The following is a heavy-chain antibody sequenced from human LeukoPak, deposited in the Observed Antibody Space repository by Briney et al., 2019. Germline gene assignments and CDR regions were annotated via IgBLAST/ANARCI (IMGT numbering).Heavy chain of an antibody. Sequence: ASVKVSCTAPGGTFSSYAISWVRQAPGQGLEWMGGIIPIFGTANYAQKFQGRVTITADESTSTAYMELSSLRSEDTAVYYCALILEWSFDYWGQGTLVTVSS. D-gene: IGHD3-3*01. J-gene: IGHJ4*02. CDR3: ALILEWSFDY. CDR2: IIPIFGTA. V-gene: IGHV1-69*13. CDR1: GGTFSSYA.